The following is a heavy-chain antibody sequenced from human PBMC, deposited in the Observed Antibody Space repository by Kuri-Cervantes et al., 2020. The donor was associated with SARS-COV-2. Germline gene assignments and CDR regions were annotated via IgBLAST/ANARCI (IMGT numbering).Heavy chain of an antibody. CDR2: IYYGGST. J-gene: IGHJ6*02. D-gene: IGHD3-3*01. CDR1: GFSVTSGSYY. CDR3: ARGLSKRITIFGVVITGSYYGMDV. Sequence: SETLSLTCSVSGFSVTSGSYYWSWLRQSPGKGLEWIGYIYYGGSTNYNPSLKSRVTISVDTSKNQFSLKLSSVTAADTAVYYCARGLSKRITIFGVVITGSYYGMDVWGQGTTVTVSS. V-gene: IGHV4-61*01.